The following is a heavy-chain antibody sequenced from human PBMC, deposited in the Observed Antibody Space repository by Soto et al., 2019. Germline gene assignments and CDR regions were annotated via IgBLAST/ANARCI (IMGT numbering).Heavy chain of an antibody. J-gene: IGHJ4*02. D-gene: IGHD2-21*02. CDR1: GFTFSNYW. CDR2: VNSDESST. CDR3: VCFECGRTAVVTAMEANGY. Sequence: VQLVASGGDLVQPGGSLRLSCAASGFTFSNYWMHWVRQGPGKGLVWVSRVNSDESSTSYADSVKGRFTISRDNAKNSLYLQMSSLRFEDTALYYCVCFECGRTAVVTAMEANGYSGQGTLVTASS. V-gene: IGHV3-74*01.